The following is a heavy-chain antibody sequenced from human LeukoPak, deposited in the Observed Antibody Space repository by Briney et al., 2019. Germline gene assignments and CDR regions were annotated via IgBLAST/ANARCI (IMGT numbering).Heavy chain of an antibody. CDR1: GGSFSGYY. CDR2: INHSGST. CDR3: AGSYCGGDCYSSSSTIDY. D-gene: IGHD2-21*02. V-gene: IGHV4-34*01. J-gene: IGHJ4*02. Sequence: PSETLSLTWAVYGGSFSGYYWSWIRQPPGKGLEWIGEINHSGSTNYNPSLKSRVTISVDTSKNQFSLKLSSVTPADTAVYYCAGSYCGGDCYSSSSTIDYWGQGTLVTVSS.